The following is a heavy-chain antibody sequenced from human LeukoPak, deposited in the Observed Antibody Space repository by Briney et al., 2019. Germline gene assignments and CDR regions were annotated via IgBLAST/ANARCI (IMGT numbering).Heavy chain of an antibody. Sequence: ASVKVSCKASGYTFVSYGISWVRQAPGQGLEWMGWISPYNGNTNYAQKFQGRVTMTTDTSTSTVYMELSSLRSEDTAVYYCARFDDSSSIIDYWGQGTLVTVSS. V-gene: IGHV1-18*01. CDR3: ARFDDSSSIIDY. J-gene: IGHJ4*02. CDR2: ISPYNGNT. CDR1: GYTFVSYG. D-gene: IGHD6-13*01.